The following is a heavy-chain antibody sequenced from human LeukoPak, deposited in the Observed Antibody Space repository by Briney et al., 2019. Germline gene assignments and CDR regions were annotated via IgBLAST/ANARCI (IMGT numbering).Heavy chain of an antibody. D-gene: IGHD3-9*01. V-gene: IGHV1-69*13. Sequence: GASVTVSCKASGYTFTSYGISWVRQAPGQGLEWMGGIIPIFGTANYAQKFQGRVTISADESTSTVYMELSSLRSEDTAVYYCATRVRYLDAFDIWGQGTMVTVSS. CDR3: ATRVRYLDAFDI. CDR2: IIPIFGTA. J-gene: IGHJ3*02. CDR1: GYTFTSYG.